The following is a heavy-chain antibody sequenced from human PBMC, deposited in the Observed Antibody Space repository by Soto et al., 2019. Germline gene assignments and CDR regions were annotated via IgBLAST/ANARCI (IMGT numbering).Heavy chain of an antibody. CDR3: ARFLADYDFWSGPPPYYYGMDV. J-gene: IGHJ6*02. CDR2: IIPIFGTA. V-gene: IGHV1-69*13. D-gene: IGHD3-3*01. Sequence: SVKVSCKASGGTFSSYAISWVRQAPGQGLEWIGGIIPIFGTANYAQKFQGRVTITADESTSTAYMELSSLRSEDTAVYYCARFLADYDFWSGPPPYYYGMDVWGQGTTVTVSS. CDR1: GGTFSSYA.